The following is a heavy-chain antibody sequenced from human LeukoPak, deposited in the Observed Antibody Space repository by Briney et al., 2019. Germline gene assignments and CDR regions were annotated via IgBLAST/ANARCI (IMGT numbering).Heavy chain of an antibody. CDR1: GDSVSSNSVT. CDR2: TYYRSTWYN. J-gene: IGHJ5*02. CDR3: XRRLTQYDCFDP. Sequence: SQTLSLTCAISGDSVSSNSVTWNWIRQSPSRGLEWLGRTYYRSTWYNDYAVSVRGRITVNPDTSKNQFSLHLNSVTPEDTAVYYCXRRLTQYDCFDPWGQGILVTVSS. D-gene: IGHD2-2*01. V-gene: IGHV6-1*01.